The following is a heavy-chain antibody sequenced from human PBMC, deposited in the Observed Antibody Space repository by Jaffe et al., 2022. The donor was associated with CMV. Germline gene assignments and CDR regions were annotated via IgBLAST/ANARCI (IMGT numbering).Heavy chain of an antibody. Sequence: EVQLVQSGAEVKKPGESLKISCKGSGYSFTSYWIGWVRQMPGKGLEWMGIIYPGDSDTRYSPSFQGQVTISADKSISTAYLQWSSLKASDTAMYYCARLYYYDSSGYLYYFDYWGQGTLVTVSS. CDR1: GYSFTSYW. V-gene: IGHV5-51*01. CDR3: ARLYYYDSSGYLYYFDY. J-gene: IGHJ4*02. CDR2: IYPGDSDT. D-gene: IGHD3-22*01.